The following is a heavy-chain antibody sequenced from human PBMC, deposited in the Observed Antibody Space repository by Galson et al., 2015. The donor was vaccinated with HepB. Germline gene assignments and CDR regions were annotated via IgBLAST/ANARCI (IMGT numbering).Heavy chain of an antibody. V-gene: IGHV1-24*01. CDR2: FDPEDGET. CDR3: ATVSRDSSGYYLLFYGMDV. J-gene: IGHJ6*02. CDR1: GYTLTELS. D-gene: IGHD3-22*01. Sequence: SVKVSCKVSGYTLTELSMHWVRQAPGKGLEWMRGFDPEDGETIYAQKFQGRVTMTEDTSTDTAYMELSSLRSEDTAVYYCATVSRDSSGYYLLFYGMDVWGQGTTVTVSS.